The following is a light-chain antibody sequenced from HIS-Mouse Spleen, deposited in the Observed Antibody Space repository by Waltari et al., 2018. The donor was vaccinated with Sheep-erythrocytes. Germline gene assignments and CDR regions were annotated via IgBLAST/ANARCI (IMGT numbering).Light chain of an antibody. J-gene: IGLJ2*01. CDR2: VVS. CDR1: SSDVGGYNY. Sequence: QSALTQSASVSGSPGQSITISCTGTSSDVGGYNYVSWYQQHPGKAPKLMIYVVSNRPSGVSNRFAGSTAGNTAALTISGLQAEDEADYYCSSYTSSSTTVFGGGTKLTVL. V-gene: IGLV2-14*01. CDR3: SSYTSSSTTV.